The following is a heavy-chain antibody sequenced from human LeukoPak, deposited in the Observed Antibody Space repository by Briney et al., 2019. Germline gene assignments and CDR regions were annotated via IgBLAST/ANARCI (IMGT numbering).Heavy chain of an antibody. CDR3: TRYKTGSVDY. CDR1: GFTFSSYG. J-gene: IGHJ4*02. CDR2: IWYDGSKK. D-gene: IGHD3-9*01. V-gene: IGHV3-33*01. Sequence: GGSLRLSCAASGFTFSSYGMHWVRQAPGKGLEWVAVIWYDGSKKYYADSVKGRFTISRDNSKNTLYLQMDSLRAEDTAVYFCTRYKTGSVDYWGQGTLVTVSS.